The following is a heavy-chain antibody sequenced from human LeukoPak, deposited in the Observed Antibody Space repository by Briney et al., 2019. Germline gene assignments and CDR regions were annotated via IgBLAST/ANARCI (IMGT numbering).Heavy chain of an antibody. D-gene: IGHD2-2*01. CDR3: ARDPNFTRLDY. Sequence: PGGSLRLSCAASGFTFSSYGMHWVRQAPGKGLEWVAVIWYDGSNKYYADSVKGRFTISRDNSKNTLYLQMNSLRAEDTAVYYCARDPNFTRLDYWGQGTLVTVSS. CDR1: GFTFSSYG. V-gene: IGHV3-33*01. J-gene: IGHJ4*02. CDR2: IWYDGSNK.